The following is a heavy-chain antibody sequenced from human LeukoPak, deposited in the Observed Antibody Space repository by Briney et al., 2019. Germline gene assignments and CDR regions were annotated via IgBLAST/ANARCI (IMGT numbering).Heavy chain of an antibody. V-gene: IGHV3-30*03. D-gene: IGHD4-23*01. CDR2: ISYDGNYK. Sequence: GGSLRLSCAASGFTFSSYVVVWVRQAPGKGLEWVAGISYDGNYKYYVDSVKGRFTISRDNSKSTLYLQMSSLRAGDTAIYYCARGNYGGDEGYYYYYGMDVWGQGTTVTVSS. J-gene: IGHJ6*02. CDR1: GFTFSSYV. CDR3: ARGNYGGDEGYYYYYGMDV.